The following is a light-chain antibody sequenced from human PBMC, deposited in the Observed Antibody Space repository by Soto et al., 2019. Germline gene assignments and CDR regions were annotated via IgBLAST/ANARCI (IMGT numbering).Light chain of an antibody. V-gene: IGLV2-11*01. CDR2: DVS. CDR3: CSYADNYSYV. Sequence: QSVLAQPRSVSLSPGQSVTISCTGTSSDVGAYNYVSWYQQHPGKAPKLTTYDVSKRPSGVPDRFSGSKSGNTASLTISGLQAEDEADYYCCSYADNYSYVFGTGTKVTVL. CDR1: SSDVGAYNY. J-gene: IGLJ1*01.